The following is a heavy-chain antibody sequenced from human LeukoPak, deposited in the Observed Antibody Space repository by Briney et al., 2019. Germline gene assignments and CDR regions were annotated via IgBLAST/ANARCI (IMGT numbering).Heavy chain of an antibody. J-gene: IGHJ4*02. CDR2: IKQDGSEK. CDR1: GFTFSSYW. Sequence: GVSLRLSCAVSGFTFSSYWINWVRQAPGKGLEWVANIKQDGSEKNYVDSVKCRFTISRDNAKSSLFLQMNDLRAEDTAVYYCAKGGRGNGEVYWGQGTLVTVSS. V-gene: IGHV3-7*01. CDR3: AKGGRGNGEVY. D-gene: IGHD2-8*01.